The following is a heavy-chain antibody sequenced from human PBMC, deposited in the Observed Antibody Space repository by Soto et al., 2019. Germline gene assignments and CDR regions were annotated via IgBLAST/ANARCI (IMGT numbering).Heavy chain of an antibody. D-gene: IGHD3-10*01. CDR1: GGSFSGYY. Sequence: LSLTCAVYGGSFSGYYWSWIRQPPGKGLEWIGEINHSGSTNYNPSLKSRVTISVDTSKNQFSLKLSSVTAADTAVYYCARGNQYYYASASYYNNCFDTWGQGTLVTVSS. CDR2: INHSGST. J-gene: IGHJ5*02. V-gene: IGHV4-34*01. CDR3: ARGNQYYYASASYYNNCFDT.